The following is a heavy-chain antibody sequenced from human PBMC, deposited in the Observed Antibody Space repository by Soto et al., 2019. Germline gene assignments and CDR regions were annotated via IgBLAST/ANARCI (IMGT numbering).Heavy chain of an antibody. J-gene: IGHJ4*02. CDR2: ISRSRSYI. CDR3: ARDQSDLGDDKVFDY. CDR1: GFSLSSYA. Sequence: EVQLVESGGGLVKPGGSLRLSCAASGFSLSSYAMNWVRQAPGKGLEWVSSISRSRSYIYYADSVKGRFTISRDNAKNSLYLEMNSLRAEDTAVYYCARDQSDLGDDKVFDYWGQGTLVTVSS. V-gene: IGHV3-21*01. D-gene: IGHD4-17*01.